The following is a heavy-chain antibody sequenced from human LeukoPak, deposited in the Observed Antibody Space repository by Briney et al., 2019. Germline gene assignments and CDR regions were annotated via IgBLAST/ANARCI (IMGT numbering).Heavy chain of an antibody. D-gene: IGHD2-2*02. CDR1: GYAFTSYY. CDR3: ARARYCSSTSCYMELDY. Sequence: ASVKVSCKASGYAFTSYYMHWVRQAPGQGLERMGIINPSGGSTSYAQKFQGRVTMTRDTSTSTVYMELSSLRSEDTAVYYCARARYCSSTSCYMELDYWGQGTLVTVSS. CDR2: INPSGGST. V-gene: IGHV1-46*01. J-gene: IGHJ4*02.